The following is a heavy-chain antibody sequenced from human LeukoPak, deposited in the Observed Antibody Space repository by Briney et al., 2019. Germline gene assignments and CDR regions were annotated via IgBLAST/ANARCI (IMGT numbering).Heavy chain of an antibody. V-gene: IGHV3-23*01. CDR2: ISDTGGST. CDR3: AKSHSELYVLGGEIDY. D-gene: IGHD2-8*01. J-gene: IGHJ4*02. Sequence: PGGSLRLSCAASGFTFSSYAMTCVRQAPGKGLEWVSAISDTGGSTYYADSVKGRFTISRDNSKNTLYLQMNSLRAEDTAVYYCAKSHSELYVLGGEIDYWGQGTLVTVSS. CDR1: GFTFSSYA.